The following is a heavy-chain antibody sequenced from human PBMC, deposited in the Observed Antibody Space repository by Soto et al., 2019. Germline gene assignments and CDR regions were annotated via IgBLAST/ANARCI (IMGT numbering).Heavy chain of an antibody. D-gene: IGHD4-17*01. Sequence: GGSLRLSCAASGFPFSSYGMHWVRQAPGKGLEWVAVILYDGNNKYYADSVKGRFTISRDISKNTLYLQMNSLRAEDTAVYYCTNEKVTTRAFDIWGQRTMVTVSS. V-gene: IGHV3-30*18. CDR3: TNEKVTTRAFDI. CDR2: ILYDGNNK. J-gene: IGHJ3*02. CDR1: GFPFSSYG.